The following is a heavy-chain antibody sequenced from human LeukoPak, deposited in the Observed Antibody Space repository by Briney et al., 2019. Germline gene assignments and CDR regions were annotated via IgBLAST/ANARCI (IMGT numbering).Heavy chain of an antibody. Sequence: SGTLSLTCAVSGGSISSSNWWSWVRQPPGKGLEWIGEIYHTGTTNYNPSLKSRVTISVDKSKSQFSLNLTSVTAADTAVYYCARGRNGYNFIDYWGQGTLVTVSS. CDR1: GGSISSSNW. J-gene: IGHJ4*02. CDR3: ARGRNGYNFIDY. CDR2: IYHTGTT. D-gene: IGHD5-24*01. V-gene: IGHV4-4*02.